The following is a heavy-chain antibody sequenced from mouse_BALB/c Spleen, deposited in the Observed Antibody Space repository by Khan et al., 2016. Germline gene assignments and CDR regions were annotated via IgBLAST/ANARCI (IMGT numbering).Heavy chain of an antibody. CDR2: INPDSSTI. J-gene: IGHJ3*01. CDR3: ATLHYYGWFAY. V-gene: IGHV4-1*02. CDR1: GFEFSRYW. Sequence: EVQLVESGGGLVQPGGSLKLSCAASGFEFSRYWMSWVRQAPGKGLEWIGEINPDSSTINYTQSLKDKFIISRDNAKNTLYLQMSKVRSEDIALYYCATLHYYGWFAYWGQGTLVTVSA. D-gene: IGHD1-2*01.